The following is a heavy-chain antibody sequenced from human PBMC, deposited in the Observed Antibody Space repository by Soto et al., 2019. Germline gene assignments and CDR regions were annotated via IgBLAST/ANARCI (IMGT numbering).Heavy chain of an antibody. Sequence: QVQLVESGGGVVQPGRSLRLSCGASGFTFSSYAMHWVRQAPGKGLEWVAVISYDGSNKYYADSVKGRFTISRDNSRYTLYLQMNSLRAEDAAVYYCARDSSLTGDYWGQGTLVTVSS. CDR3: ARDSSLTGDY. CDR2: ISYDGSNK. CDR1: GFTFSSYA. D-gene: IGHD6-6*01. V-gene: IGHV3-30-3*01. J-gene: IGHJ4*02.